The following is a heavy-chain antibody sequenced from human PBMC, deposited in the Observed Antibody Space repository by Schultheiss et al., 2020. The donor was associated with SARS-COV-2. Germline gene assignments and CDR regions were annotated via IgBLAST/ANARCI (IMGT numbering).Heavy chain of an antibody. D-gene: IGHD3-10*01. CDR2: ISGSGGST. V-gene: IGHV3-23*01. CDR1: GFTFSSYA. Sequence: GESLKISCAASGFTFSSYAMSWVRQAPGKGLEWVSAISGSGGSTYNVDSVKGRFTTSRDNSKNTLYLQMNSLRAEDTAVYYCARNGPRRYYGPGSLAAWGQGTMVTVSS. J-gene: IGHJ3*01. CDR3: ARNGPRRYYGPGSLAA.